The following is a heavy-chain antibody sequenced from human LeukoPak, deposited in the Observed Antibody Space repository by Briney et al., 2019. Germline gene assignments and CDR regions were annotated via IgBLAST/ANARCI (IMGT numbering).Heavy chain of an antibody. D-gene: IGHD2-2*01. V-gene: IGHV1-69*06. CDR2: IIPIFGTA. J-gene: IGHJ5*02. CDR3: ARDRGDIVVVPAAIWFDP. Sequence: ASVNVSCMASGGTFSSYAISWVRPAPGQGLEWVGGIIPIFGTANYAQTFQGRVTTTADKSTSTAYMELSSLRSEDTAVYFCARDRGDIVVVPAAIWFDPWGQGTLVTVSS. CDR1: GGTFSSYA.